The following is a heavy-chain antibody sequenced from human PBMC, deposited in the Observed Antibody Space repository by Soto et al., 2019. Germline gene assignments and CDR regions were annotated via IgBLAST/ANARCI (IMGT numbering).Heavy chain of an antibody. CDR2: MSYDGSNK. V-gene: IGHV3-30-3*01. CDR1: GFTFSSYA. J-gene: IGHJ5*02. D-gene: IGHD6-6*01. Sequence: GGSLRLSCAASGFTFSSYAMHWVRQAPGKGLEWVAVMSYDGSNKYYADSGKGRFTISRDNSKNTLYLQMNSLRAEDTAVYYCAREYSSSSVPVFDPWGQGTLVTVSS. CDR3: AREYSSSSVPVFDP.